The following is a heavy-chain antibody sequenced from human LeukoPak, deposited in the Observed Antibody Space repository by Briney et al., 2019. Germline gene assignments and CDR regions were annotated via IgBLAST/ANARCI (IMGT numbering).Heavy chain of an antibody. V-gene: IGHV3-23*01. CDR3: AKEDHRRGSYFDY. D-gene: IGHD3-10*01. J-gene: IGHJ4*02. Sequence: ETLSLTCTVSGGSISSSSYYWGWIRQPPGKGLEWVSVLSGSGDSTFYADSVKGRFTISRDNSKNTLYLQMNSLRAEDTAVYYCAKEDHRRGSYFDYWGQGTLVTVSS. CDR1: GGSISSSSYY. CDR2: LSGSGDST.